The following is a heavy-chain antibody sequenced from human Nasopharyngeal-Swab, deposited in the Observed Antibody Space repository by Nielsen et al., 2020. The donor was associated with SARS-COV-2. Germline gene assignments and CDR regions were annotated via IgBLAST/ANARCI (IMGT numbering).Heavy chain of an antibody. J-gene: IGHJ6*02. CDR2: ISYDGSNK. D-gene: IGHD4-17*01. CDR1: GFTFSSYG. Sequence: GESLQISCAASGFTFSSYGMHWVRQAPGKGLEWVAVISYDGSNKYYADSVKGRFTISRDNSKNTLYLQMDSLRAEDTAVYYCAGGQGTVTTYYYYGMDVWGQGTTVTVSS. CDR3: AGGQGTVTTYYYYGMDV. V-gene: IGHV3-30*03.